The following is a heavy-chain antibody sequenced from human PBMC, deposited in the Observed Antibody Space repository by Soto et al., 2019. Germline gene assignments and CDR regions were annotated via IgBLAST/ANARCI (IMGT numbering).Heavy chain of an antibody. CDR1: GFTFSNYW. Sequence: EVQLVESGGGLVQPGESLRLSCAASGFTFSNYWMHWVRQAPGKGLVWDSRIHSDGSRITYADFVKGRFTISRDNAKNTVYLHMNSLTAEDTAVYYCVRTSLVVAVATREDFWGQGTLVTVSS. J-gene: IGHJ4*02. CDR3: VRTSLVVAVATREDF. D-gene: IGHD2-15*01. V-gene: IGHV3-74*01. CDR2: IHSDGSRI.